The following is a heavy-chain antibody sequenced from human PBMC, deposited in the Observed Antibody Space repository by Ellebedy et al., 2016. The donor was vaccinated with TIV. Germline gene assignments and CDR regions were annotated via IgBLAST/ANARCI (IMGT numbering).Heavy chain of an antibody. D-gene: IGHD1-26*01. CDR1: GGGISGSGHY. CDR2: IYHTGDA. Sequence: SETLSLTCSVSGGGISGSGHYWGWVRQSPGKGLEWIGNIYHTGDAYYNLSLKSRVTISLDMSENQFSLRLRSVTAADTAMYYCTRQWGGSVHSWGQGTLVTVSS. J-gene: IGHJ4*02. CDR3: TRQWGGSVHS. V-gene: IGHV4-39*01.